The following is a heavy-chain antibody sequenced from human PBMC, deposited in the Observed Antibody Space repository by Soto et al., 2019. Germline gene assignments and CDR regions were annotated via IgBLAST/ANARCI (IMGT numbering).Heavy chain of an antibody. V-gene: IGHV4-59*12. CDR1: GCSISSYY. CDR3: ARCPWLYDSGGNHYDAYDI. D-gene: IGHD3-22*01. CDR2: IYYSGST. J-gene: IGHJ3*02. Sequence: ASETPSLPCTVSGCSISSYYWSWIRQPPGEGLEWIGYIYYSGSTNYNPSLKSRFTISRDNSKNTLYLQMNSLRAEDTAVYYCARCPWLYDSGGNHYDAYDIWGQGTTVTVSS.